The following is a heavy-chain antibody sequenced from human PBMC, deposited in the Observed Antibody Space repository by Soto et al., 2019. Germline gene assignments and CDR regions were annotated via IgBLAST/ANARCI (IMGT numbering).Heavy chain of an antibody. CDR1: GFTSSSYA. CDR3: AKDGGATPGDWYFDL. D-gene: IGHD3-16*01. V-gene: IGHV3-23*01. J-gene: IGHJ2*01. Sequence: EVQLLESGGGLVQPGGSLRLSCAASGFTSSSYAMSWVRQAPGKGLEWVAGIIGSGVSTYYADSVKGRVTISRDNSRNTLYLQINSLRGEDTAVYYCAKDGGATPGDWYFDLWGRGTLVTVSS. CDR2: IIGSGVST.